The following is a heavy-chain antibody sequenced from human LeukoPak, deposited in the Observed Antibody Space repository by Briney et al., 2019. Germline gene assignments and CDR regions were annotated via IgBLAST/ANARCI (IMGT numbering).Heavy chain of an antibody. CDR3: MMGQIDVVNDIFHI. D-gene: IGHD3-22*01. CDR2: TYSKTDGGTT. Sequence: PRRSLCPSSAASAPSFSNIWMNWVRQAAGKVLEWVGRTYSKTDGGTTECAAPVKGRLTTSREDSENTRYLQMNLLKTEYTAVYCVMMGQIDVVNDIFHIWAQETRLTVSS. J-gene: IGHJ3*02. V-gene: IGHV3-15*01. CDR1: APSFSNIW.